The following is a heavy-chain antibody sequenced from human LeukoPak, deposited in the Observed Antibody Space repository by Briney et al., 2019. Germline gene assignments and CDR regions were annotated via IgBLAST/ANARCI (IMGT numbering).Heavy chain of an antibody. V-gene: IGHV4-4*02. D-gene: IGHD1-26*01. CDR3: ASGSYAPPLFDP. CDR2: IYHSGST. J-gene: IGHJ5*02. Sequence: TSGTLSLTCAVSGDSISSSKWWSWVRQPPGKGLEWIGEIYHSGSTNYNPSLKSRVTISVDKSKKQFSLKLSSVTAADTAVYYCASGSYAPPLFDPWGQGTLVTVSS. CDR1: GDSISSSKW.